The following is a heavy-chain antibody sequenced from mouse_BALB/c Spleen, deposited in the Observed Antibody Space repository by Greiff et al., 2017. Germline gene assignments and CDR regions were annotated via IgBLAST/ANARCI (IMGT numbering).Heavy chain of an antibody. CDR1: GYTFTDYW. CDR2: IDTSDSYT. Sequence: QVQLQQSGAELVMPGASVKMSCKASGYTFTDYWMHWVKQRPGQGLEWIGAIDTSDSYTSYNQKFKGKATLTVDESSSTAYMQLSSLTSEDSAVYYCARECRYYAMDYWGQGTSVTVSS. D-gene: IGHD6-1*01. J-gene: IGHJ4*01. CDR3: ARECRYYAMDY. V-gene: IGHV1-69*01.